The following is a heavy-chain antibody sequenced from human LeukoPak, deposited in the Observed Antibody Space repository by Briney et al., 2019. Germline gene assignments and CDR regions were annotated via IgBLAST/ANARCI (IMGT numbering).Heavy chain of an antibody. J-gene: IGHJ4*02. CDR3: ARGRGDFDWLLSGDY. CDR2: IIPIFGTA. Sequence: GASVKVSCKASRGTFSSYAISWVRQAPGQGLEWMGGIIPIFGTANYAQKFQGRVTITADKSTSTAYMELSSLRSEDTAVYYCARGRGDFDWLLSGDYWGQGTLVTVSS. V-gene: IGHV1-69*06. D-gene: IGHD3-9*01. CDR1: RGTFSSYA.